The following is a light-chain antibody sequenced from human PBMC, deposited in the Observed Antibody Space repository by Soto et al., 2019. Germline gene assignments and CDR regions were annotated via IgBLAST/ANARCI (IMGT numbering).Light chain of an antibody. V-gene: IGKV3D-15*01. CDR2: DIF. Sequence: EIVMTQSPATLSVSPGERATLSCRASQRVGSELAWYQQKPGQAPRLVIYDIFTRAIGVPTRISGSGSGTEFTLSISSLQSEDFAVYYCQHYNSWPLSFGGGTKVDIK. J-gene: IGKJ4*01. CDR3: QHYNSWPLS. CDR1: QRVGSE.